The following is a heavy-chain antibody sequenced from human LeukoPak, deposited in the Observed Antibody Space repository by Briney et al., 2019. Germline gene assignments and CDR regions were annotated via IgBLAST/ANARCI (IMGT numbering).Heavy chain of an antibody. CDR3: ARGVTARVVPWFDP. CDR2: IYYSGST. D-gene: IGHD4-23*01. CDR1: GGSISSYY. Sequence: PSETLSLTCTVSGGSISSYYWSWIRQPPGKGLEWIGYIYYSGSTNYNPSLKSRVTISLYTSKNQFSLQLSSVTPADTAVYYCARGVTARVVPWFDPWGQGTLVTVSS. V-gene: IGHV4-59*01. J-gene: IGHJ5*02.